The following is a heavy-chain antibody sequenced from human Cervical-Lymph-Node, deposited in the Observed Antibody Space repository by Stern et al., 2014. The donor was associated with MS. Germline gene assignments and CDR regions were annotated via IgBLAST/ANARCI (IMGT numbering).Heavy chain of an antibody. D-gene: IGHD4-17*01. V-gene: IGHV3-11*01. CDR2: ISNSGRTK. J-gene: IGHJ4*02. Sequence: QVQLVQSGGGLVKPGGSLTLSCAASGFTFSDYFMSWIRQAPGKGLEWVSYISNSGRTKFHADSVRGRFTISRDDAKNSLYLRMDSLRAEDTAIYYCARDSGDDYGEFLDFWGQGILVTVSS. CDR1: GFTFSDYF. CDR3: ARDSGDDYGEFLDF.